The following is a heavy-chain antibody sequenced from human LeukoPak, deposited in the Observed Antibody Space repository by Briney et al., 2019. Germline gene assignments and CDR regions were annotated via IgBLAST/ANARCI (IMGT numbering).Heavy chain of an antibody. V-gene: IGHV1-69*05. D-gene: IGHD2-2*01. CDR1: GGTFSNYA. Sequence: SVKVSCKASGGTFSNYAITWLRLAPGQGLEWMGGFTPIFRSTDYAQKFQGRVTITRDTSASTAYMELSSLRSEDTAVYYCARDHKEVWVVGGSSTSLIDYWGQGTLVTVSS. CDR3: ARDHKEVWVVGGSSTSLIDY. CDR2: FTPIFRST. J-gene: IGHJ4*02.